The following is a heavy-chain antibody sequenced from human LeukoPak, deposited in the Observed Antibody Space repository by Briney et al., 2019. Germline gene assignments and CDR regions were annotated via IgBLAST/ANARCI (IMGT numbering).Heavy chain of an antibody. Sequence: SETLSLTCTVSGGSISSSSYYWGWIRQPPGKGLEWIGSIYYSGSTYYNPSLKSRVTISVDTSKNQFFLKLSSVTAADTAVYYCARLDTYYYYMDVWGKGTTVTVSS. D-gene: IGHD3-9*01. CDR1: GGSISSSSYY. J-gene: IGHJ6*03. CDR3: ARLDTYYYYMDV. CDR2: IYYSGST. V-gene: IGHV4-39*01.